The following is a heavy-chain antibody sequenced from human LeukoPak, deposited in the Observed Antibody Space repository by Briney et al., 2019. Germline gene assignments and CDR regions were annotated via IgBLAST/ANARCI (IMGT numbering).Heavy chain of an antibody. CDR1: GGSISSGGYY. Sequence: SETLSLTCTVSGGSISSGGYYWSWIRQHPGKGLEWIGYIYYSGSTYYNPSLKSRVTMSVDTSKNQFSLKLSSVTAADTAVYYCASPKIAMSEYFQHWGQGTLVIVSS. V-gene: IGHV4-31*03. J-gene: IGHJ1*01. D-gene: IGHD2-21*01. CDR3: ASPKIAMSEYFQH. CDR2: IYYSGST.